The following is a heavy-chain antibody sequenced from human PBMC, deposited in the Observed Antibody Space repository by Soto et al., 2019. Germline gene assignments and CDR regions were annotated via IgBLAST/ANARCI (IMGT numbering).Heavy chain of an antibody. Sequence: EVQLLESGGDLGQPGGSLRLSCVASGYVFSNYAMAWVRQVPGKGLQWVSRIDGSGAAHYGDSVKGRFTMSRDNSKNTLFLQLDRLRVEDTAVYFCAREGSNPGFAFDAWGQGTWVAVSS. CDR3: AREGSNPGFAFDA. CDR1: GYVFSNYA. J-gene: IGHJ3*01. CDR2: IDGSGAA. D-gene: IGHD2-8*01. V-gene: IGHV3-23*01.